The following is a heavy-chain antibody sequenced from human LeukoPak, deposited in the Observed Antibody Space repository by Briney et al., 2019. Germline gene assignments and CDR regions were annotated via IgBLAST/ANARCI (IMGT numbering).Heavy chain of an antibody. V-gene: IGHV3-23*01. CDR3: AKDLRQYGSGSHLDY. CDR1: GFTFSSYA. D-gene: IGHD3-10*01. Sequence: GGSLRLSCAASGFTFSSYAMSWVRQAPGKGLEWVSTISSTGGSTYYADSVKGRLTISRDTSKNTLYLQMNSLRAEDTAVYYCAKDLRQYGSGSHLDYWGQGTLVTVSS. J-gene: IGHJ4*02. CDR2: ISSTGGST.